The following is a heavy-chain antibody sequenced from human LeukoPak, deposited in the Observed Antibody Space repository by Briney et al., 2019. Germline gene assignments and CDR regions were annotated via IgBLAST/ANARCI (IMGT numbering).Heavy chain of an antibody. V-gene: IGHV4-59*01. CDR1: GGSISSYY. Sequence: SETLSLTCTVSGGSISSYYWSWIRQPPGKGLEWIGYIYYSGGTNYNPSLKSRVTISVDTSKNQFSLKLSSVTAADTAVYYCAREASSSWIDYWGQGTLVTVSS. J-gene: IGHJ4*02. CDR2: IYYSGGT. D-gene: IGHD6-13*01. CDR3: AREASSSWIDY.